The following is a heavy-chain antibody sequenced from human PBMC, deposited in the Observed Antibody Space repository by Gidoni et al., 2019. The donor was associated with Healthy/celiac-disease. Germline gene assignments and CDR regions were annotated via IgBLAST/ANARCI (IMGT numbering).Heavy chain of an antibody. CDR3: ARDLLSSGWYGLGYYFDY. V-gene: IGHV1-3*01. J-gene: IGHJ4*02. CDR2: INAGNGNT. CDR1: GYTFTSYA. Sequence: QVQLVQSGAEVKKPGASVKVSCKASGYTFTSYAMHWVRQAPGQRLEWMGWINAGNGNTKYSQKFQGRVTITRDTSASTAYMELSSLRSEDTAVYYCARDLLSSGWYGLGYYFDYWGQGTLVTVSS. D-gene: IGHD6-19*01.